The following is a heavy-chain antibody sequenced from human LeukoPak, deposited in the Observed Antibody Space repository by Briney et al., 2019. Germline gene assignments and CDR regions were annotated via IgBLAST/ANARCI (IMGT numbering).Heavy chain of an antibody. CDR1: GYTFTDHD. J-gene: IGHJ5*02. D-gene: IGHD5-12*01. CDR3: ARDESGYDSWFDP. CDR2: MSPKSGKI. Sequence: ASVKVSCKASGYTFTDHDINWVRQATGQGLEWMGWMSPKSGKIGIPQKFQGRVTMTSNTSTNTAYMELSSLRSDDTAVYYCARDESGYDSWFDPWGQGTLVTVSS. V-gene: IGHV1-8*01.